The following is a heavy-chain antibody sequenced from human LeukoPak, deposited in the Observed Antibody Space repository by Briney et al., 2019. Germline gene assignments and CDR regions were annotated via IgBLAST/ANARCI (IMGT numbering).Heavy chain of an antibody. V-gene: IGHV3-11*04. CDR2: ISGTGLTI. CDR3: ARDIFTVAGAVDY. Sequence: PGGSLRLSCAASGFTFSSYWMSWIRQAPGKGLEWVSYISGTGLTIYYADSVKGRFTISRDNAKNSLYLQMNSLRAEDTSVYYCARDIFTVAGAVDYWGQGTLVTVSS. CDR1: GFTFSSYW. J-gene: IGHJ4*02. D-gene: IGHD6-19*01.